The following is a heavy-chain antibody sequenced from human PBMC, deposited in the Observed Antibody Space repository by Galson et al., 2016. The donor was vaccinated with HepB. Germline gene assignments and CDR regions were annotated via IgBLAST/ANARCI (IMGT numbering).Heavy chain of an antibody. CDR1: GGSISSYY. D-gene: IGHD3-10*01. Sequence: TLSLTCTVSGGSISSYYWSWIRQPPGKGLEWIGYIYYSGTTNYSPSLKSRVTISVDTSKNQSSLKLSSVTAADTAVYYCARSRYHLWFGELAVDYWGQGTLVTVSS. J-gene: IGHJ4*02. CDR3: ARSRYHLWFGELAVDY. CDR2: IYYSGTT. V-gene: IGHV4-59*01.